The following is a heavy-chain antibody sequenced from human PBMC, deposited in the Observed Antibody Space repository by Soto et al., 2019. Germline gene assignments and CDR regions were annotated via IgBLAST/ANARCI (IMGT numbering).Heavy chain of an antibody. D-gene: IGHD6-13*01. CDR2: IYYSGST. CDR3: ASTAAAGWFDP. CDR1: GGSISSSSYY. J-gene: IGHJ5*02. Sequence: QLQLQESGPGLVKPSETLSLTCTVSGGSISSSSYYWGWIRQPPGKGLEWIGSIYYSGSTYYNPSLKSRVTISVDTSKNQFSLKLSSVTAADTAVYYCASTAAAGWFDPWGQGTLVTVSS. V-gene: IGHV4-39*01.